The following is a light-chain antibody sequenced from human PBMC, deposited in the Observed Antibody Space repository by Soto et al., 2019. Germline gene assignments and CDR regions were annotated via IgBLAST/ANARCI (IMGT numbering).Light chain of an antibody. J-gene: IGKJ1*01. CDR3: QQSHSTSWT. Sequence: DIQMTQSPSSLSAFVGDRVTITCRASQSISSYLNWYQQKPGKAPNLLIYAASRLPSGVPARFSGSGFGTDFTLTISSLQPEDFATYFCQQSHSTSWTF. CDR2: AAS. V-gene: IGKV1-39*01. CDR1: QSISSY.